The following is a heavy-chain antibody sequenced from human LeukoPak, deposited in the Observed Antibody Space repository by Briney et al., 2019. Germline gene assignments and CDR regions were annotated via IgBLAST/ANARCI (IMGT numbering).Heavy chain of an antibody. D-gene: IGHD6-13*01. V-gene: IGHV3-7*03. CDR3: ARYSSSWYYYYYGMDV. CDR2: IKQDGSEK. Sequence: GGSLRLSCAASGFTFSSYWMSWVRQAPGKGLEWVANIKQDGSEKYYVDSVMGRFTISRDNAKNSLYLQMNSLRAEDTAVYYCARYSSSWYYYYYGMDVWGQGTTVTVSS. J-gene: IGHJ6*02. CDR1: GFTFSSYW.